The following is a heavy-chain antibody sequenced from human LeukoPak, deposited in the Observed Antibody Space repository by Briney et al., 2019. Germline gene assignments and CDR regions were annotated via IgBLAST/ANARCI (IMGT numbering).Heavy chain of an antibody. V-gene: IGHV7-4-1*02. CDR2: INTNTGNP. CDR1: GYTLTELS. D-gene: IGHD3-10*01. J-gene: IGHJ4*02. CDR3: AREPRGGSGSYLPFFDY. Sequence: ASVKVSCKVSGYTLTELSMHWVRQAPGQGLEWMGWINTNTGNPTYAQGFTGRFVFSLDTSVGTAYLQISSLKAEDTAVYYCAREPRGGSGSYLPFFDYWGQGTLVTVSS.